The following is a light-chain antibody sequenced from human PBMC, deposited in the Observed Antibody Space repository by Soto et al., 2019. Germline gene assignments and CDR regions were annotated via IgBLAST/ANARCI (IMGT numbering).Light chain of an antibody. CDR1: QSVSRN. J-gene: IGKJ3*01. CDR3: QQYDNWPPLT. CDR2: GAS. Sequence: EIVMTQSPATLSVSPGERATLSCRASQSVSRNLAWYQQKPGQAPRLLIYGASTRATDIPARFSGSGSGTECTLTISSLQSEDFAVYYCQQYDNWPPLTFGPGTKVDIK. V-gene: IGKV3-15*01.